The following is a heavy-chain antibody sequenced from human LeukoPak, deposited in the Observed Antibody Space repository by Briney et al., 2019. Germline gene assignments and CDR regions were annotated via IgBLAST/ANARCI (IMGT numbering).Heavy chain of an antibody. CDR1: GFRFSNYG. CDR2: ISYDGSNK. Sequence: PGGSLRLSCAASGFRFSNYGIHWVRQAPGKGLEWVTVISYDGSNKYYADSVKGRFTISRDNSKNTLYLQMNSLRAEDTAVYYCAKGGTYRDYFDYWGQGTLVTVSS. V-gene: IGHV3-30*18. D-gene: IGHD3-16*01. J-gene: IGHJ4*02. CDR3: AKGGTYRDYFDY.